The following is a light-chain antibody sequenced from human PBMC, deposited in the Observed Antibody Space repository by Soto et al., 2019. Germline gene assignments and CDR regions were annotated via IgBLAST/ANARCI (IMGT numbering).Light chain of an antibody. Sequence: QSALTQPPSASGTPGQRVTISCSGSSSNIGSNTVNWYQQLPGTAPKLLIYSNNQRPSGVPDRFSGAKSGTSASLAISGRQSEDEAAYYCAAWDDSLNGVVFGGGTKLTVL. CDR2: SNN. CDR3: AAWDDSLNGVV. CDR1: SSNIGSNT. J-gene: IGLJ2*01. V-gene: IGLV1-44*01.